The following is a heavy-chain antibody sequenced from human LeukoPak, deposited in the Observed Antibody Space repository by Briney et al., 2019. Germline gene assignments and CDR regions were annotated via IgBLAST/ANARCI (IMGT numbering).Heavy chain of an antibody. D-gene: IGHD2-2*01. V-gene: IGHV3-74*01. CDR3: ARVTASWHPYIDY. CDR2: INSDGSIT. CDR1: GFTLSSYS. Sequence: GGSLRLSCAASGFTLSSYSMNWVRQAPGEGLVWVSRINSDGSITTYADSVEGRFTISRDNAKNTLYLQMNSLRVEDTAVYYCARVTASWHPYIDYWGQGTLVTVSS. J-gene: IGHJ4*02.